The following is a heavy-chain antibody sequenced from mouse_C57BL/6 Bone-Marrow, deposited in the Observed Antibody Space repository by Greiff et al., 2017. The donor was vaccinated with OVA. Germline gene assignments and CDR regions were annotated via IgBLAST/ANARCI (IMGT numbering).Heavy chain of an antibody. D-gene: IGHD2-13*01. CDR2: IYPGDGDT. J-gene: IGHJ3*01. V-gene: IGHV1-82*01. Sequence: QVQLQQSGPELVKPGASVKISCKASGYAFSSSWMNWVKQRTGKGLEWIGRIYPGDGDTNYNGKFKGKATLTADKSSSTAYMQLSSLTSEDSAVYFCATEPVKAYWGQGTLVTVSA. CDR1: GYAFSSSW. CDR3: ATEPVKAY.